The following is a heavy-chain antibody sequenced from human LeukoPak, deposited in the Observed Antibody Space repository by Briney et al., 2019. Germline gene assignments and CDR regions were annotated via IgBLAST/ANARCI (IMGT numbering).Heavy chain of an antibody. CDR3: AKEYSSSWYPGMDV. CDR2: ISYDGSNK. Sequence: GRSLRLSCAASGFTFSSNGMHWVSQAPGKGLGWLAVISYDGSNKYYADFVKGRFTISRYNSKNTLYLQMNSLRAEDTAVYYCAKEYSSSWYPGMDVWGQGTTVTVSS. J-gene: IGHJ6*02. D-gene: IGHD6-13*01. V-gene: IGHV3-30*18. CDR1: GFTFSSNG.